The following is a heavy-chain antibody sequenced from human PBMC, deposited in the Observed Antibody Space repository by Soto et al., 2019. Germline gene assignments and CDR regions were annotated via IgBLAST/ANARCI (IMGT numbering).Heavy chain of an antibody. CDR2: ISGSGGST. CDR3: AKGGRSGSYYYYYYYMDV. CDR1: GFTFSSYV. J-gene: IGHJ6*03. Sequence: EVQLLESGGGLVQPGGSLRLSCAASGFTFSSYVMSWVRQAPGKGLEWVSAISGSGGSTYYADSVKGRFTISRDNSKNTLYLQMNSLRAEDTAVYYCAKGGRSGSYYYYYYYMDVWGKGTTVTVSS. D-gene: IGHD2-15*01. V-gene: IGHV3-23*01.